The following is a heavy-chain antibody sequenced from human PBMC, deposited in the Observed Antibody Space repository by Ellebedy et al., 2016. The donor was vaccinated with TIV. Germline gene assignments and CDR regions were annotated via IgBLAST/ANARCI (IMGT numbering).Heavy chain of an antibody. CDR1: GYSISSVYY. CDR3: ARLYGSGTGGAFDI. Sequence: SEPLSLTXTVSGYSISSVYYWGWIRQPPGKGLEWIGCIYHFGNTFYNPSLQSRLTISGDTSKNQFSLKLRSVTAADTAVYHCARLYGSGTGGAFDIWGQGTMVTVSS. J-gene: IGHJ3*02. CDR2: IYHFGNT. V-gene: IGHV4-38-2*02. D-gene: IGHD3-10*01.